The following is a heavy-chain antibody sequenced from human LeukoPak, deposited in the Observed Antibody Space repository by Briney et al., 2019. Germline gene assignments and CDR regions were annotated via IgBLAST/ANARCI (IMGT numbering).Heavy chain of an antibody. D-gene: IGHD3-16*02. CDR1: GGSFSGYY. CDR2: VNHSGST. Sequence: SETLSLTCAVYGGSFSGYYWSWIRQPPGKGLEWIGEVNHSGSTNYNPSLKSRVTISVDTSKNQFSLKLSSVTAADTAVYYCARVGRDYVWGSYRYWGQGTLVTVSS. CDR3: ARVGRDYVWGSYRY. V-gene: IGHV4-34*01. J-gene: IGHJ4*02.